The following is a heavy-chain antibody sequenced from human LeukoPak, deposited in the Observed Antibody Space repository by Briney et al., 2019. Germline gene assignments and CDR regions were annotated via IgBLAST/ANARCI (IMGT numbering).Heavy chain of an antibody. Sequence: ASVKVSCKASGYTFTGYYMHWVRQAPGQGLEWMGWINPNSGGTNYAQKFQGRVTMTRDTSISTAYMELSRLRSDDTAVYYCARTLATVTTLSFGYWGQGTLVTVSS. CDR1: GYTFTGYY. D-gene: IGHD4-17*01. V-gene: IGHV1-2*02. CDR2: INPNSGGT. J-gene: IGHJ4*02. CDR3: ARTLATVTTLSFGY.